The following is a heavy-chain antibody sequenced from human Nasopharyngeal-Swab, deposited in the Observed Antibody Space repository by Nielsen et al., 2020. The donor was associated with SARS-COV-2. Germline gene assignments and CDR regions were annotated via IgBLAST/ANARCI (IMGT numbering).Heavy chain of an antibody. CDR1: GFTFSSYS. J-gene: IGHJ2*01. Sequence: GESLKISCAASGFTFSSYSMNWVRQAPGKGLEWVSSISSSSSYIYYADSVKGRFTISRDNAKNSLYLQMNSLRAEDTAVYYCARGPYWDFDLWGRGTLVTVSS. CDR2: ISSSSSYI. CDR3: ARGPYWDFDL. V-gene: IGHV3-21*04.